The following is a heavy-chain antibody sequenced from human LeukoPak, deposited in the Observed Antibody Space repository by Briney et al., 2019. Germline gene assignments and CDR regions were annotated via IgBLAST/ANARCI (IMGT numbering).Heavy chain of an antibody. V-gene: IGHV3-7*05. CDR1: GFTFSNYW. J-gene: IGHJ4*02. CDR2: IKQDGSEK. CDR3: ARDGGGFDY. D-gene: IGHD3-16*01. Sequence: GGSLRLSCAASGFTFSNYWMSWVRHAPGKGLELVANIKQDGSEKYYVDSVRGRFTISRDNSKNSLYLQMNSLRAEDTAVYYCARDGGGFDYWGQGTLVTVSS.